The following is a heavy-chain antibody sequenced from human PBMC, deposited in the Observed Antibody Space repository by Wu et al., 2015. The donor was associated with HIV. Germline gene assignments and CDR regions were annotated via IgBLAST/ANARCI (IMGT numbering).Heavy chain of an antibody. J-gene: IGHJ4*02. CDR3: ARDATPITTEFDY. CDR2: INPSGGAT. Sequence: QVQLVQSGAEVRKPGSSVKVSCKASGGTFSRSGFSWVRQVPGHGLEWMAWINPSGGATIYAEAFEGRVTVTTDTSMKTVYMELESLTSGDTAMYFCARDATPITTEFDYWGQGTLITVSS. V-gene: IGHV1-2*02. CDR1: GGTFSRSG. D-gene: IGHD4-11*01.